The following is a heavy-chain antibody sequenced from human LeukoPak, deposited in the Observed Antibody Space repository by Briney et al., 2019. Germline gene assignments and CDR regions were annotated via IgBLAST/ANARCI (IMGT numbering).Heavy chain of an antibody. V-gene: IGHV4-39*07. CDR1: GGSISSSSYY. D-gene: IGHD2-2*01. CDR2: IYYSGST. CDR3: ARERCSSTSCYSRNNWFDP. Sequence: PSETLSLTCTVSGGSISSSSYYWGWIRQPPGKGLEWIGSIYYSGSTYYNPSLKSRVTISVDTSKNQFSLKLSSVTAADTAEYYCARERCSSTSCYSRNNWFDPWGQGTLVTVSS. J-gene: IGHJ5*02.